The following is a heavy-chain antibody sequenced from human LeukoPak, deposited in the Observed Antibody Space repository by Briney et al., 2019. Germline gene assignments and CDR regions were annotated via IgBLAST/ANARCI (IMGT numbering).Heavy chain of an antibody. CDR2: INHSGST. V-gene: IGHV4-34*01. CDR3: ARVPIGEWELPVPDY. Sequence: SETLSLTCTVSGGSISSYYWSWIRQPPGKGLEWIGEINHSGSTNYNPSLKSRVTVSVDTSKNQFSLKLSSVTAADTAVYYCARVPIGEWELPVPDYWGQGTLVTVSS. J-gene: IGHJ4*02. CDR1: GGSISSYY. D-gene: IGHD1-26*01.